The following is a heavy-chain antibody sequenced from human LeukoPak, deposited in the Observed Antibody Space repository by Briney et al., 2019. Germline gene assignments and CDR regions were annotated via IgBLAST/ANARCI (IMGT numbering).Heavy chain of an antibody. J-gene: IGHJ6*03. CDR3: SRELGGYSYGYYYYYTDV. CDR1: GFTFSSYC. V-gene: IGHV3-7*01. D-gene: IGHD5-18*01. CDR2: IKQDGSEK. Sequence: GGSLRLSCAASGFTFSSYCMSWVRQAPGKGLEWVASIKQDGSEKYYVDSVKGRFTISRDNAKNSLYLQMNSLRAEDTAVYYCSRELGGYSYGYYYYYTDVWGKGTTVTVSS.